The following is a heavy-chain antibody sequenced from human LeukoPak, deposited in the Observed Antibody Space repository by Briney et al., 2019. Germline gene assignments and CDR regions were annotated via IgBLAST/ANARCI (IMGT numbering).Heavy chain of an antibody. J-gene: IGHJ5*02. CDR1: GGSISSSSYY. Sequence: SETLSLTCTVSGGSISSSSYYWGWIRQPPGKGLEWIGSIYYSGSTYYNPSLKSRVTISVDPSKNQFSLKLSSVTAADTAVYYCARLRTGFWSGYPQYNWFDPWGQGTLVTVSS. D-gene: IGHD3-3*01. CDR2: IYYSGST. CDR3: ARLRTGFWSGYPQYNWFDP. V-gene: IGHV4-39*01.